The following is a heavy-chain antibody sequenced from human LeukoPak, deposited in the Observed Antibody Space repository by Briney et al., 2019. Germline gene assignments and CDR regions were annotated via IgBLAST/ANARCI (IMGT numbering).Heavy chain of an antibody. Sequence: SETLSLTCTVSGGSISSYYWSWIRQPPGKGLEWIGYIYYSGSTNYNPSLKSRVTISVDTSKNQFSLKLSSVTAADTAVYYCASVVVAAANGYFDYWGQGTLVTVSS. V-gene: IGHV4-59*01. CDR1: GGSISSYY. CDR3: ASVVVAAANGYFDY. J-gene: IGHJ4*02. D-gene: IGHD2-15*01. CDR2: IYYSGST.